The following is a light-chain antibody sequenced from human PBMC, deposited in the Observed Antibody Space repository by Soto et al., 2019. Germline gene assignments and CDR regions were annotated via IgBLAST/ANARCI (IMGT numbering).Light chain of an antibody. CDR2: GAS. J-gene: IGKJ5*01. V-gene: IGKV3-20*01. CDR1: QSLSSSY. Sequence: EIVLTQSPGTLSLPPGERATLSCRASQSLSSSYLAWYQQKPGQAPRLLISGASTRATGIPDRFSGSGSGTDFILTISRLEPEDFAVYYCQQYGFSGSITFGQGTRLEIK. CDR3: QQYGFSGSIT.